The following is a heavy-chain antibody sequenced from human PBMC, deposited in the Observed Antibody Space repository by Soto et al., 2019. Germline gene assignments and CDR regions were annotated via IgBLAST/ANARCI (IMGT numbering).Heavy chain of an antibody. CDR1: GGSFSGYY. CDR2: INHSGST. J-gene: IGHJ4*02. CDR3: ARGLTIFGVVTKYYFDY. V-gene: IGHV4-34*01. Sequence: SETLSLTCAVYGGSFSGYYWSWIRQPPGKGLEWIGEINHSGSTNYNPSLKSRVTISVDTSKNQFSLKLSSVTAADTAVYYCARGLTIFGVVTKYYFDYWGQGTLVTVSS. D-gene: IGHD3-3*01.